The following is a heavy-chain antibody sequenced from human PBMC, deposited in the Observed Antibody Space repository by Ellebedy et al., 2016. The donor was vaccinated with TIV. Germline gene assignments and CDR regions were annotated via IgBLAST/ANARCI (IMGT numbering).Heavy chain of an antibody. CDR1: GFTFSDYY. CDR2: ISSSGSTI. V-gene: IGHV3-11*04. D-gene: IGHD2-15*01. J-gene: IGHJ6*02. Sequence: GESLKISCAASGFTFSDYYMSWIRQAPGKGLEWVSYISSSGSTIYYADSVKGRFTISRDNAKNSLYLQMNSLRDEDTAVYYCARVGFCSGGSCYFGYYGMDVWGQGTTVTVSS. CDR3: ARVGFCSGGSCYFGYYGMDV.